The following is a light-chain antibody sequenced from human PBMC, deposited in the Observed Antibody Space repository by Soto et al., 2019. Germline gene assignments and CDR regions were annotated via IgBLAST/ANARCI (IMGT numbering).Light chain of an antibody. Sequence: QSVRTQPPSVSGAPGQRVTISCTGSSSNIGAGYDVHWYQQLPGTAPKLLIYGNSNRPSGVPDRFSGSKSGTSASLVITGLQAEDEADYYCQSYDSSLSAPYVFGTGTKVTVL. CDR1: SSNIGAGYD. J-gene: IGLJ1*01. CDR3: QSYDSSLSAPYV. V-gene: IGLV1-40*01. CDR2: GNS.